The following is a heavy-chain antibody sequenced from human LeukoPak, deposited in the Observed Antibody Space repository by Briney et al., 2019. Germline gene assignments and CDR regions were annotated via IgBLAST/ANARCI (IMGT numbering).Heavy chain of an antibody. CDR1: GYSFTAYY. V-gene: IGHV1-2*07. CDR2: INSNSGGT. D-gene: IGHD1-1*01. J-gene: IGHJ4*02. Sequence: ASVRVSCKASGYSFTAYYIHWVRQAPGQGLGWMGWINSNSGGTKCSPRFQGRVTLTRNTSLSTVYMEMSDLTSDDTAIYYCAREPGTATGYWGQGTLVAISS. CDR3: AREPGTATGY.